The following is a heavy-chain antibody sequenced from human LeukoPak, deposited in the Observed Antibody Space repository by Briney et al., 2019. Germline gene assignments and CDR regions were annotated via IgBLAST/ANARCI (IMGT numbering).Heavy chain of an antibody. D-gene: IGHD3-9*01. CDR2: IYYSGRT. J-gene: IGHJ4*02. Sequence: SETLSLTCTVSGGSLTNYYWSWVRQSPEGGLEWVGFIYYSGRTYYNPSLKGRATISVVTSKNQFSLSLNSVTAADTAVYYCVRESDWLFDHWGPGTLVTVSS. CDR3: VRESDWLFDH. CDR1: GGSLTNYY. V-gene: IGHV4-59*01.